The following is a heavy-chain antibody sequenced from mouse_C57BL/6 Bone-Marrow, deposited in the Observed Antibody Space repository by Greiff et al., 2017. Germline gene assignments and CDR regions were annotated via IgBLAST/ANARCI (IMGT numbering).Heavy chain of an antibody. CDR1: GYTFTDYE. Sequence: VQLQQSGAELVRPGASVTLSCKASGYTFTDYEMHWVKQRTEQGLEWIGRIDPEDGETKYAPKFQGKATITADTSSNTAYLQLSSLTSEDTAVYYCARSPYGSSHFDYWGQGTTLTVSS. CDR3: ARSPYGSSHFDY. V-gene: IGHV14-2*01. CDR2: IDPEDGET. J-gene: IGHJ2*01. D-gene: IGHD1-1*01.